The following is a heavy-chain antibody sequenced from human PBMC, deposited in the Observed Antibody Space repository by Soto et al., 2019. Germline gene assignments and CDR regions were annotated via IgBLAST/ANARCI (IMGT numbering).Heavy chain of an antibody. V-gene: IGHV3-30*03. CDR3: ATDRYSGSYLGCFDX. CDR2: ISYDGSNK. J-gene: IGHJ4*02. Sequence: PGGSLRLSCAASGFTFSSYGMHWVRQAPGKGLEWVAVISYDGSNKYYAYSVKGRFTISIDNSKNTLYLQMNSLRAEDTAVYYCATDRYSGSYLGCFDXWGQVTLVTVSX. D-gene: IGHD1-26*01. CDR1: GFTFSSYG.